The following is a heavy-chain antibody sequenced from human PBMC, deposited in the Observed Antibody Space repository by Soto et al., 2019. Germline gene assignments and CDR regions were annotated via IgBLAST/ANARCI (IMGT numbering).Heavy chain of an antibody. CDR2: ISVKSDIL. J-gene: IGHJ5*01. Sequence: EVQLVESGGGLVQPGRSLRLSCAASGSTFRDSAMHWVRQAPGKGLEWVSGISVKSDILDYADSVKGRFTISRDNSRNSLYLQMNSLRPQDTGFYYCAKDAHTFNNGFDSWGQGALVTVSS. D-gene: IGHD2-21*01. CDR1: GSTFRDSA. V-gene: IGHV3-9*01. CDR3: AKDAHTFNNGFDS.